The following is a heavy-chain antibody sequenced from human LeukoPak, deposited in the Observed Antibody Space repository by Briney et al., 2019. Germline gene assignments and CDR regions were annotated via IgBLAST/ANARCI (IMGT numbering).Heavy chain of an antibody. D-gene: IGHD3-9*01. J-gene: IGHJ4*02. CDR2: ISGSGGST. CDR3: AKDYYDILTGYLYYFDY. V-gene: IGHV3-23*01. Sequence: GGSLRLSCAASGFTFSSYGMSWVRQAPGKGLERVSAISGSGGSTYYADSVKGRFTISRDNSKNTLYLQMNSLRAEDTAVYYCAKDYYDILTGYLYYFDYWGQGTLVTVSS. CDR1: GFTFSSYG.